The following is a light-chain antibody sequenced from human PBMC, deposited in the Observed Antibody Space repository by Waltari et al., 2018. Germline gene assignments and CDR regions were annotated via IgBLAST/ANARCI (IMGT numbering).Light chain of an antibody. Sequence: QSLLTRPPSVSGPPGQRVTTSRTGRPSNIRARNDAHWYQQLPGKAPTLLVYGVNTRPPGVPDRFFGSKSGTSASLAIPGLQPEDEADYYCQSYDTSLGVVFGGGTKLTVL. CDR3: QSYDTSLGVV. CDR1: PSNIRARND. J-gene: IGLJ2*01. CDR2: GVN. V-gene: IGLV1-40*01.